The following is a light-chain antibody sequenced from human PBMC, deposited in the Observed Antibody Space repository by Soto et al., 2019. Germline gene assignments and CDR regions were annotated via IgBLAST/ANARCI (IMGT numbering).Light chain of an antibody. CDR2: DTS. CDR3: LPSYVGARV. CDR1: TGAVTSGHS. Sequence: HAVGTQEPSLTVSPGGTVTLTCGSSTGAVTSGHSPYWFQQKPGQAPRTLIYDTSNKHSGTPARFSGSLLGGKAALTLTGAQTEDEAEYYCLPSYVGARVFGTGTKVTVL. V-gene: IGLV7-46*01. J-gene: IGLJ1*01.